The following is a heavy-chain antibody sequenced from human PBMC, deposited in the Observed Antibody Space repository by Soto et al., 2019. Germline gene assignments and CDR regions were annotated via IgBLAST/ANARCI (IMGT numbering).Heavy chain of an antibody. CDR1: GGSISRSNW. Sequence: PSETLSLTCAVSGGSISRSNWWSGVRQPPGKGLAWIGEIYHSGSPNYNPSPKSRVTISVDKSKNQFSLKRSPVTAADTAVYYCARANIGFGLVYGMDVWGQGTTVTVSS. V-gene: IGHV4-4*02. CDR2: IYHSGSP. CDR3: ARANIGFGLVYGMDV. D-gene: IGHD3-10*01. J-gene: IGHJ6*02.